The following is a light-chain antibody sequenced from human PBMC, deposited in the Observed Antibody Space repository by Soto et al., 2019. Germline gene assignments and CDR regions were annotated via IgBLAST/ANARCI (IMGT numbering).Light chain of an antibody. CDR3: QESPRT. Sequence: EIVLTQSPGTLSLSPGERATLSCRASQSVNSNYLAWYQQKRGQAPRLLIYGASSRATGIPDRVSGSGSGTDFTLTISRPEPEDVAVYYCQESPRTFGQGTKVEIK. CDR1: QSVNSNY. CDR2: GAS. J-gene: IGKJ1*01. V-gene: IGKV3-20*01.